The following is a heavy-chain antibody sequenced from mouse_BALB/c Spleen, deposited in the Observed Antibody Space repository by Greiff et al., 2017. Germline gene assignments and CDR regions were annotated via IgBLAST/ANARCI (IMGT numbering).Heavy chain of an antibody. CDR2: IDPETGGT. D-gene: IGHD1-1*01. V-gene: IGHV1-15*01. J-gene: IGHJ2*01. CDR1: GYTFTDYE. Sequence: QVQLKQSGAELVRPGASVTLSCKASGYTFTDYEMHWVKQTPVHGLEWIGAIDPETGGTAYNQKFKGKATLTADKSSSTAYMELRSLTSEDSAVYYCTRGSSTVADYFDYWGQGTTLTVSS. CDR3: TRGSSTVADYFDY.